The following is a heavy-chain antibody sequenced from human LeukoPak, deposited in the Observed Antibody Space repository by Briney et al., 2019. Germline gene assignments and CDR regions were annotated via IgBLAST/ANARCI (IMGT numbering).Heavy chain of an antibody. CDR2: ISSSSSYI. Sequence: GGSLRLSCSASGFTFSTYNMNWVRQAPGKGLEWVSSISSSSSYIYYADSVKGRFTISRDNAKNSLYLQMNSLRAEDTAVYYCATDPGDYDYGDYGWFDPWGQGTLVTVSS. CDR3: ATDPGDYDYGDYGWFDP. D-gene: IGHD4-17*01. CDR1: GFTFSTYN. J-gene: IGHJ5*02. V-gene: IGHV3-21*01.